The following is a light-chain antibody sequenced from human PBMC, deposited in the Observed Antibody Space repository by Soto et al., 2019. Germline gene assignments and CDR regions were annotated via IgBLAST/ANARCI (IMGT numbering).Light chain of an antibody. CDR1: SSDVGGYNY. CDR3: CSYAGSYTL. CDR2: DVS. Sequence: QSVLTQPRSVSGSPGQSVTISCTGTSSDVGGYNYVSWYQQHPGKAPKLMIYDVSKRPSGVPDHFSGSKSGNTASLTISGLQAEDEADYYCCSYAGSYTLFGGGTKLTVL. V-gene: IGLV2-11*01. J-gene: IGLJ2*01.